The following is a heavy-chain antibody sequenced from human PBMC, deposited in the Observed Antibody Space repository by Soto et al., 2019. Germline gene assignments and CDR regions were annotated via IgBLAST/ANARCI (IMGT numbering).Heavy chain of an antibody. CDR3: ARRGAGAFDI. CDR2: IDYSGRT. CDR1: GGSISSGGYY. V-gene: IGHV4-31*03. J-gene: IGHJ3*02. Sequence: SETLSLTCTVSGGSISSGGYYWSWIRQHPGKGLEWIRYIDYSGRTYYNPSLKSRVTITVDTSKNLFSLKLSSVTAADTAVYYCARRGAGAFDIWGQGTMVTVSS.